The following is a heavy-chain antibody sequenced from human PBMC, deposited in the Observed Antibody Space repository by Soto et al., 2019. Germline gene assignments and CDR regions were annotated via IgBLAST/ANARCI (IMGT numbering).Heavy chain of an antibody. Sequence: QVQLVESGGGVVQPGRSLRLSCAASGFTFSSYGMHWVRQAPGKGLEWVAVIWYDGNKKYYADSVKGRFTISRDNSKNTLYLQMNSLRAEDTAVYYCARENLTGYYFDYWGQGTLVTVSS. V-gene: IGHV3-33*01. CDR1: GFTFSSYG. J-gene: IGHJ4*02. CDR3: ARENLTGYYFDY. D-gene: IGHD1-1*01. CDR2: IWYDGNKK.